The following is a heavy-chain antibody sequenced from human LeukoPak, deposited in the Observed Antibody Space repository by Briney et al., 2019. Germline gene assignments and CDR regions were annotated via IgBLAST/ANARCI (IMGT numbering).Heavy chain of an antibody. V-gene: IGHV3-9*03. CDR3: AKARGYYYDSSGSLDY. CDR1: GFTFDDYA. J-gene: IGHJ4*02. D-gene: IGHD3-22*01. CDR2: INWNSGSI. Sequence: GGSLRLSCAASGFTFDDYAMHWVRQAPGKGLEWVSGINWNSGSIGYADSVKGRFTISRDNAKNSLYLQMNTLRAEDMALYYCAKARGYYYDSSGSLDYWGQGTLVTASS.